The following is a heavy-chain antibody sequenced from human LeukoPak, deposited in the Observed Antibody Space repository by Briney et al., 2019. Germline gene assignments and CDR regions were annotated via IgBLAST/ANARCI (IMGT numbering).Heavy chain of an antibody. Sequence: ASVKVSCKASGYTFTGYYMNWVRQAPGQGLEWMGWINPNSGGTKYVQKFQGRVTMTRDTSTSTAYMELSRLRPDDTAVYYCARDYDTRFDHWGQGTLVTVSS. CDR3: ARDYDTRFDH. J-gene: IGHJ4*02. CDR1: GYTFTGYY. D-gene: IGHD3-3*01. V-gene: IGHV1-2*02. CDR2: INPNSGGT.